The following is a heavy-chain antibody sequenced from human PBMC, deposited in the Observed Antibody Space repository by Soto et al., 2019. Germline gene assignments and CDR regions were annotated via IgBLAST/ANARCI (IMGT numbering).Heavy chain of an antibody. J-gene: IGHJ4*02. V-gene: IGHV1-18*01. Sequence: QVQLVQSGAEVKKPGASVKVSCKASGYTFTTYGMSWVRQAPGQGLDWMGRISTYNGNTKYAERLQGRVTMTTDTTTSSAYMELMSLRSDDTAVYYCARGPTDYYDNSGNYFLAYWGQGTLVTVSS. CDR3: ARGPTDYYDNSGNYFLAY. D-gene: IGHD3-22*01. CDR1: GYTFTTYG. CDR2: ISTYNGNT.